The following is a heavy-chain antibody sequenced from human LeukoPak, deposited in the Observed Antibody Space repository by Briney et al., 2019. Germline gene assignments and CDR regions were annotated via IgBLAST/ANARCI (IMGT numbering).Heavy chain of an antibody. V-gene: IGHV3-74*01. J-gene: IGHJ6*02. CDR2: INSDGSST. Sequence: PGGSLRLSCVASGFTFSSYRMHWVRKAPGKGLVWVSRINSDGSSTSYADSVKGRFTISRDNAKNTLYLQMNSLRAEDTAVYYCARADYGDSYYYYGMDVWGQGTTVTVSS. CDR1: GFTFSSYR. CDR3: ARADYGDSYYYYGMDV. D-gene: IGHD4-17*01.